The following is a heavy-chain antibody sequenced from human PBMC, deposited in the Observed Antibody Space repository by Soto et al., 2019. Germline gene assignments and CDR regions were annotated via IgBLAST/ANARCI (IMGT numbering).Heavy chain of an antibody. D-gene: IGHD6-6*01. V-gene: IGHV1-18*01. Sequence: GASVKVSRKASGYTFTSYGISWVRQAPGQGLEWMGWISAYNGNTNYAQKLQGRVTMTTDTSTSTAYMELRSLRSDDTAVYYCARDSSSSYDTAFDIWGQGTMVTVSS. CDR3: ARDSSSSYDTAFDI. CDR2: ISAYNGNT. J-gene: IGHJ3*02. CDR1: GYTFTSYG.